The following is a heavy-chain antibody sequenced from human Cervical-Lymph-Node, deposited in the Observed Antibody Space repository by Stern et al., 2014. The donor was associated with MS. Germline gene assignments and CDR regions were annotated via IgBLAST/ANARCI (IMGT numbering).Heavy chain of an antibody. CDR3: ARDSGRSGWYDDFDY. Sequence: QVQLVQSGAEVKKPGASVKVSCKTSGYTFSAKYLHWIRQAPGQGLEWMGWINPNNGGTNYAHNFQGRVTMTSDRSITTVYMELSSLRSDDTAVFFCARDSGRSGWYDDFDYWGQGTL. V-gene: IGHV1-2*02. J-gene: IGHJ4*02. CDR1: GYTFSAKY. CDR2: INPNNGGT. D-gene: IGHD6-19*01.